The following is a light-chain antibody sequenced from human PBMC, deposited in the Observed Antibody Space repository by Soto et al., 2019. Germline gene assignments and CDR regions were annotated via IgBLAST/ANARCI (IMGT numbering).Light chain of an antibody. CDR1: QSISSN. J-gene: IGKJ3*01. CDR2: GAS. V-gene: IGKV3-15*01. Sequence: DMAMTQSPATLSVSPGERATLSCRARQSISSNLAWYQQKPGQSPRLLIYGASTRATGVPARFSGSGSGTEFTLTISSLQSEDFAVYYCQQYNSWPPGLFTFGPGTKVDI. CDR3: QQYNSWPPGLFT.